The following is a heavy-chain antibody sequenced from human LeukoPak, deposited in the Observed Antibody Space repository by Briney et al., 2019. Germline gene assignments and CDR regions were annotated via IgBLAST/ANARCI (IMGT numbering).Heavy chain of an antibody. D-gene: IGHD2-2*01. CDR1: GFTFGNYA. CDR2: ISGSGGTT. Sequence: GGSLRLSCAASGFTFGNYAMSWVRQAPGKGLEWVSGISGSGGTTYYADSVKGRLTISRDNSKNTLYLQMNSLRAEDTAVYYCARGLYCSKTSCPFDPWGQGTLVTVSS. V-gene: IGHV3-23*01. CDR3: ARGLYCSKTSCPFDP. J-gene: IGHJ5*02.